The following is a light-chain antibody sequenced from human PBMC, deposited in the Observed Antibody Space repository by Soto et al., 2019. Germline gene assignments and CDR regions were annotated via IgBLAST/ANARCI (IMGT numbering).Light chain of an antibody. CDR3: QYYDSSNVV. J-gene: IGLJ2*01. Sequence: NFMLTQPHSVSESPGKTVTISCTRSSGSIASNYVQWYQQRPGSAPTTVIYEDNQRPSGVPDRFSGSIDSSSNSASLTISGLMTEEGADYYCQYYDSSNVVFGGGSKVTVL. CDR1: SGSIASNY. V-gene: IGLV6-57*04. CDR2: EDN.